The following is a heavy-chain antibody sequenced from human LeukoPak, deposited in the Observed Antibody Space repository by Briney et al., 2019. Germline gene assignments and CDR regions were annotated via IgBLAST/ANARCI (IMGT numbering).Heavy chain of an antibody. V-gene: IGHV1-46*01. Sequence: AASVKVSCKASGYTFTGYYMHWVRQAPGQGLEWMGVINPSGGSTSYAQKFQGRVTMTRDMSTSTVYMELSSLRSEDTAVYYCARRGGSYDSWGQGTLVTVSS. CDR2: INPSGGST. D-gene: IGHD1-26*01. CDR1: GYTFTGYY. CDR3: ARRGGSYDS. J-gene: IGHJ4*02.